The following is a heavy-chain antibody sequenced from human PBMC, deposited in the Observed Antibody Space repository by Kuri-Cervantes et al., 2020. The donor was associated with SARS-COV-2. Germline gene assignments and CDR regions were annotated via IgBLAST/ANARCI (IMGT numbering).Heavy chain of an antibody. CDR2: IDPSGGGT. D-gene: IGHD5-24*01. Sequence: ASVKVSCKTSGYTFITHYIHWVRQAPGQGLEWMGVIDPSGGGTTYAQKFQGRITITADKSTSTAYMELSSLRSEDTAVYYCARAKNGYNLVYYGMDVWGQGTTVTVSS. J-gene: IGHJ6*02. CDR3: ARAKNGYNLVYYGMDV. CDR1: GYTFITHY. V-gene: IGHV1-46*01.